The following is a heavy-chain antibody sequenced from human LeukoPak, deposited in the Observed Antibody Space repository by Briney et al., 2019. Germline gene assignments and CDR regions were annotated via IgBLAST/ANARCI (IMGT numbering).Heavy chain of an antibody. CDR1: GGSISSGGYS. D-gene: IGHD2-21*02. Sequence: PSQTLSLTCAVSGGSISSGGYSWSWIRQPPGKGLEWIGYIYHSGSTYYNPSLKSRVTISVDRSKNQFSLKLSSVTAADTAVYYRARDCGGDCYYFDYWGQGTLVTVSS. V-gene: IGHV4-30-2*01. CDR2: IYHSGST. J-gene: IGHJ4*02. CDR3: ARDCGGDCYYFDY.